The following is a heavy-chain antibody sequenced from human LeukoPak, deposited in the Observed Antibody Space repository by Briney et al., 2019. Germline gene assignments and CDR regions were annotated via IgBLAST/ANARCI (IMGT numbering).Heavy chain of an antibody. J-gene: IGHJ4*02. Sequence: GRSLRLSCAASGFTFSSYAMHWVRQAPGKGLEWVAVISYDGSNKYYADSVKGRFTISRDNSKNTLYLQMNSLRAEDTAVYYCAKALSIAARLDYWGQGTLVTVSS. CDR3: AKALSIAARLDY. CDR1: GFTFSSYA. CDR2: ISYDGSNK. V-gene: IGHV3-30-3*01. D-gene: IGHD6-6*01.